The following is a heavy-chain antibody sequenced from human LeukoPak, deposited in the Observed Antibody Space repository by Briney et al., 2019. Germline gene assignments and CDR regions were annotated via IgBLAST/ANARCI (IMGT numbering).Heavy chain of an antibody. CDR2: MNPISGNT. V-gene: IGHV1-8*01. Sequence: ASVTVSCKASGYTFTSYDINWVRQATGQGLEWMGWMNPISGNTGSAQKFQGRVSMTRNNPIGTAYMELSSLRSEDTAVYYCARVRKAAGIFDYWGQGTLVTVSS. CDR3: ARVRKAAGIFDY. D-gene: IGHD6-13*01. J-gene: IGHJ4*02. CDR1: GYTFTSYD.